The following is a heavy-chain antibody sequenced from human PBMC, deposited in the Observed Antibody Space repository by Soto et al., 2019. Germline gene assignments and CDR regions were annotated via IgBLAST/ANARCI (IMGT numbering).Heavy chain of an antibody. V-gene: IGHV1-69*01. CDR1: GGTFSNYA. D-gene: IGHD6-13*01. CDR3: ARANPYTNSFGKWFDP. CDR2: IIPVFGTV. J-gene: IGHJ5*02. Sequence: QVRLVQSGAEVKKPGSSVKVSCKASGGTFSNYAITWLRLAPGQGLEWLGGIIPVFGTVNYAQKFQGRVTITAAESTSTAYMELNRLRSEDTAVYYCARANPYTNSFGKWFDPWGQGTLVIVS.